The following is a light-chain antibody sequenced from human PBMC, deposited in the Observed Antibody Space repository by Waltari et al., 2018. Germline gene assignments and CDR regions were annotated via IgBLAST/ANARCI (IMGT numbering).Light chain of an antibody. CDR3: AAWDDSMNAYVV. J-gene: IGLJ2*01. Sequence: QSVLTQPPSASGTPGQRVTISCSGSFSNIGSNTVNWYQQFPGTAPKPLIYSNDQRPSGVPDRFSGSKSGTSASLAISGLQSEDEADYYCAAWDDSMNAYVVFGGGTKLTVL. CDR1: FSNIGSNT. CDR2: SND. V-gene: IGLV1-44*01.